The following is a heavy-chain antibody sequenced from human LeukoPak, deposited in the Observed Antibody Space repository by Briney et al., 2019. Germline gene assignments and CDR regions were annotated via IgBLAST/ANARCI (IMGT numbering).Heavy chain of an antibody. CDR3: AREGGPYRPLDY. Sequence: SETLYLTCGVSGGSISSTNWWTWVRQPPGEGLEWIGEVHLSGRTNYNPSLESRVTMSVDMSENHISLKLTSVTAADTAVYYCAREGGPYRPLDYSGQGTLVTVSS. J-gene: IGHJ4*02. V-gene: IGHV4-4*02. CDR2: VHLSGRT. CDR1: GGSISSTNW.